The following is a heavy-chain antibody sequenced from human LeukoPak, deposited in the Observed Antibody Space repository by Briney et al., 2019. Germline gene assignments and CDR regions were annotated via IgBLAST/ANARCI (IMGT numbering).Heavy chain of an antibody. CDR3: ARIAVAGPDYYYGMDV. J-gene: IGHJ6*02. V-gene: IGHV1-2*02. CDR2: INPNSGGT. Sequence: ASVKVSCKASGYTFTGYYMHWVRQASGQGLEWMGWINPNSGGTNYAQKFQGRVTMTRDTSTSTVYMELSSLRSEDTAVYYCARIAVAGPDYYYGMDVWGQGTTVTVSS. CDR1: GYTFTGYY. D-gene: IGHD6-19*01.